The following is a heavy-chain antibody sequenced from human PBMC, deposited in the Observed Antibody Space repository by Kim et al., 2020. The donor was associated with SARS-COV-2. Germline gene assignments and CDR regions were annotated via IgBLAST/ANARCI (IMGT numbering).Heavy chain of an antibody. V-gene: IGHV4-31*03. CDR1: DGSISSGGYY. CDR2: IYYSGST. Sequence: SETLSLTCTVSDGSISSGGYYWSWIRQPPGKGLEWIAYIYYSGSTYYNPSLKSRVTISVDTSKAQFSLKLTSVTAADTAVYYCVRDGGYGSGSYHFYYWGQGTLVTISS. J-gene: IGHJ4*02. D-gene: IGHD3-10*01. CDR3: VRDGGYGSGSYHFYY.